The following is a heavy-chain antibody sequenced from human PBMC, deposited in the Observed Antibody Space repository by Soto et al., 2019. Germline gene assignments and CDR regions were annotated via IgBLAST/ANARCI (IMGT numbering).Heavy chain of an antibody. CDR2: IIPIFGIA. CDR1: GGTFSSYA. V-gene: IGHV1-69*13. CDR3: ARTHPSGSYRLFYHFDY. D-gene: IGHD1-26*01. Sequence: GASVKVSCKASGGTFSSYAISWVRQAPGQGLEWMGGIIPIFGIANYAQKFQGRVTITADESTSTAYMELSSLRSEDTAVYYCARTHPSGSYRLFYHFDYWGQGTLVTVSS. J-gene: IGHJ4*02.